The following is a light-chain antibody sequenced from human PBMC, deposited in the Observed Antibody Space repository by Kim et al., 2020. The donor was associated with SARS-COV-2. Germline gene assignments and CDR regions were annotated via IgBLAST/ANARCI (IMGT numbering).Light chain of an antibody. V-gene: IGLV3-19*01. CDR1: SLRSYY. Sequence: ALGQTVRITCQGHSLRSYYASWYQQKPGQAPVLVIYGKNNRPSGIPDRFSGSSSGNTASLTITGAQAEDEADYYCNSRDSSGNHHVFGTGTKVTVL. CDR2: GKN. J-gene: IGLJ1*01. CDR3: NSRDSSGNHHV.